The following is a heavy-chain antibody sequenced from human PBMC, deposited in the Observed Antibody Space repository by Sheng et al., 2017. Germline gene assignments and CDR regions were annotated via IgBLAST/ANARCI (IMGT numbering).Heavy chain of an antibody. J-gene: IGHJ4*02. Sequence: EVQLVESGGGLVQPGGSLRLSCAASGFTFSSYEMNWVRQAPGKGLEWVSYISSSGSTIYYADSVKGRFTISRDNAKNSLYLQMNSLRAEDTAVYYCARVKGYYYGSGSYYGDYFDYWGQGTLVTVSS. V-gene: IGHV3-48*03. CDR3: ARVKGYYYGSGSYYGDYFDY. CDR2: ISSSGSTI. D-gene: IGHD3-10*01. CDR1: GFTFSSYE.